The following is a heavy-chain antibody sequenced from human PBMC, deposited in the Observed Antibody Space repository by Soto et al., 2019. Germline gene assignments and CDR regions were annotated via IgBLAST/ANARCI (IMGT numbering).Heavy chain of an antibody. CDR3: AREPPYSSGWYQFDY. CDR1: GFTFSSYG. D-gene: IGHD6-19*01. CDR2: IWYDGSNK. V-gene: IGHV3-33*01. Sequence: PGGSLRLSCAASGFTFSSYGMHWVRQAPGKGLEWVAVIWYDGSNKYYADSVKGRFTISRDNSKNTLYLQMNSLRAEDTAVYYCAREPPYSSGWYQFDYWGQGTLVTVSS. J-gene: IGHJ4*02.